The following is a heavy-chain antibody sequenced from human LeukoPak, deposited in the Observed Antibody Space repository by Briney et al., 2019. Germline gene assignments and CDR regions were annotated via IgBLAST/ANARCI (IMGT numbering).Heavy chain of an antibody. J-gene: IGHJ4*02. Sequence: ASAKVSFKASVYTFTSYYIHWVRLAPGQGLEWMGIINPSGSSTHYAQKFQGRVTMTRDTSTSTVYMDLGNLRSEDTAVYYCARFAHVYSAYDYWGQGTLVTVSS. CDR3: ARFAHVYSAYDY. CDR2: INPSGSST. V-gene: IGHV1-46*01. CDR1: VYTFTSYY. D-gene: IGHD5-12*01.